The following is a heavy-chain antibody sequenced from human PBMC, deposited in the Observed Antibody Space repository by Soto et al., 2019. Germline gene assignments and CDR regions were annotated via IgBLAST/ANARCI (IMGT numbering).Heavy chain of an antibody. V-gene: IGHV3-74*01. Sequence: EGQLVESGGGSVQPGGSLRLSCAASGFTFSGYWMYWVRQSPGKGLVWVSRIDGDGTSTGYADSVKGRFTISRDNAKNTLYLQMNSLRAEDTAVNYCARDPRNLGRDPWGLGTLVTVSS. J-gene: IGHJ5*02. CDR2: IDGDGTST. CDR1: GFTFSGYW. D-gene: IGHD7-27*01. CDR3: ARDPRNLGRDP.